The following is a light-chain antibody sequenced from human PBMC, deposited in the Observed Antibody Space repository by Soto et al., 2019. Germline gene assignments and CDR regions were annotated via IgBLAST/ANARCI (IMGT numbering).Light chain of an antibody. CDR3: QSHDSTNVV. Sequence: NFMLPQPHSVSESPGKTVTISCTGSGGSIATNYVQWHQQRPGSAPTTVIYEDDKRPSGVPDRFSGSIDRSSNSASLIISGLKTEDEADYYCQSHDSTNVVFGRGTKLTVL. CDR1: GGSIATNY. CDR2: EDD. V-gene: IGLV6-57*02. J-gene: IGLJ2*01.